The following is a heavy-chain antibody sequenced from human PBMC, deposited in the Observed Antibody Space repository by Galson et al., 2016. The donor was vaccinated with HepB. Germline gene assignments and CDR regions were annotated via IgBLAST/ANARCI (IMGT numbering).Heavy chain of an antibody. Sequence: SLRLSCAASGFTFRRYGMHWVRQAPGKGLEWVAVIWYDGGNKFYADSVKGRFTISRDNSKNTLYLQMNSLRADDTAVYYCASEYRGDFRMDYWGQGTLVTVSS. V-gene: IGHV3-33*01. CDR3: ASEYRGDFRMDY. D-gene: IGHD5-18*01. CDR1: GFTFRRYG. J-gene: IGHJ4*02. CDR2: IWYDGGNK.